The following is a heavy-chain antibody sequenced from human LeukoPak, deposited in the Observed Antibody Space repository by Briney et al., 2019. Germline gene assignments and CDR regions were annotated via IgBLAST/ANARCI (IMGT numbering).Heavy chain of an antibody. CDR3: ARGPGLELLQANYYMDV. D-gene: IGHD2-15*01. J-gene: IGHJ6*03. CDR1: GGSISSSSYY. CDR2: IYYSGST. V-gene: IGHV4-39*07. Sequence: PSETLSLTCTVSGGSISSSSYYWGWIRQPPGKGLEWIGSIYYSGSTYYNPSLKSRVTISVDTSKNQFSLKLSSVTAADTAVYYCARGPGLELLQANYYMDVWGKGTTVTISS.